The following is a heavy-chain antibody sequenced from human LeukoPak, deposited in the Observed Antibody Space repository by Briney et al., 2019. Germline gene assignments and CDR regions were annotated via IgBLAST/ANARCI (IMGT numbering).Heavy chain of an antibody. CDR2: ISDTGNT. CDR1: GSTLSSYA. D-gene: IGHD2-15*01. Sequence: GGSLRLSCAASGSTLSSYAMSWVRQAPGKGLEWVSAISDTGNTYHADSVKGRFTISRDSSKNTLFLQMNRLRPEDAAVYYCAKAPVTTCRGAFCYPFDYWGLGTLATVSS. CDR3: AKAPVTTCRGAFCYPFDY. V-gene: IGHV3-23*01. J-gene: IGHJ4*02.